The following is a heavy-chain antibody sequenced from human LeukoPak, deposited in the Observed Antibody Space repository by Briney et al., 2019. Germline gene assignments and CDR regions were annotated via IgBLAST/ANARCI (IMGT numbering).Heavy chain of an antibody. D-gene: IGHD4-23*01. CDR3: ARGVNGGLTRWLYYYYYMDV. CDR1: GYTFTRYD. J-gene: IGHJ6*03. CDR2: MNHKRGNT. V-gene: IGHV1-8*03. Sequence: ASVKVSCKASGYTFTRYDINWVRQATGKGVERMGWMNHKRGNTGYAQKLQGRVTINRNTSISTAYMELSSLRSEDTAVYYCARGVNGGLTRWLYYYYYMDVWGKGTTVTVSS.